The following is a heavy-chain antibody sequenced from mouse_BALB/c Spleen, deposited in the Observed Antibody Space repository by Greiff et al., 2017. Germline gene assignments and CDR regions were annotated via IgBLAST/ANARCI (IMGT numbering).Heavy chain of an antibody. V-gene: IGHV5-9*03. D-gene: IGHD1-1*01. Sequence: EVMLVESGGGLVKPGGSLKLSCAASGFTFSSYTMSWVRQTPEKRLEWVATISSGGGNTYYPDSVKGRFTISRDNAKNNLYLQMSSLRSEDTALYYCARSHYYGSSYFDVWGAGTTVTVSS. J-gene: IGHJ1*01. CDR1: GFTFSSYT. CDR3: ARSHYYGSSYFDV. CDR2: ISSGGGNT.